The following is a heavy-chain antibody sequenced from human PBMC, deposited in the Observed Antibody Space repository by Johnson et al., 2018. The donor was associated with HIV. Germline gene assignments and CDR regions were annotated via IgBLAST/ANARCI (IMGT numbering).Heavy chain of an antibody. Sequence: VQLVESGGGVVRPGGSLRLSCAASGFTLHDYDMSWVRQAPGKGLEWVSLISWDGGSTYYAESVKGRFTIPSDNSKNSLYLQLNSLRADDTALYYCAKDSKWLRSEGVGAFDICCQGTMVTVSS. CDR2: ISWDGGST. J-gene: IGHJ3*02. CDR1: GFTLHDYD. D-gene: IGHD5-12*01. V-gene: IGHV3-43D*03. CDR3: AKDSKWLRSEGVGAFDI.